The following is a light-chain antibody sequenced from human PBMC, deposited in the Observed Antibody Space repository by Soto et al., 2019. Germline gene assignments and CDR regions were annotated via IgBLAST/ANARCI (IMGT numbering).Light chain of an antibody. J-gene: IGLJ2*01. CDR1: TSNIGSNY. V-gene: IGLV1-47*02. CDR3: SAWDNSLSAVL. CDR2: SDI. Sequence: QLVLTQPPSASGTPGQRVTISCSGGTSNIGSNYVYWYQQLPGTAPKLLIYSDIQRPSGVPDRFSGSKSGTSASLAISGLRSEDEADYYCSAWDNSLSAVLFGGGTKVTVL.